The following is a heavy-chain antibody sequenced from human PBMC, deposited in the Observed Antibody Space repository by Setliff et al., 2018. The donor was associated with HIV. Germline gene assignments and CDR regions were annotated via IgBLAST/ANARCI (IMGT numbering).Heavy chain of an antibody. CDR3: AVQDIGAVPALGAFDI. Sequence: SETLSLTCTVSGGSISSGGFYWYWIRQPAGKGLEWIGRIYTSGTTNYNPSLKSRVTISMDTSKSQFSLRLTSVTAADTAVYYCAVQDIGAVPALGAFDIWGQGTMVT. D-gene: IGHD2-2*01. V-gene: IGHV4-61*02. J-gene: IGHJ3*02. CDR2: IYTSGTT. CDR1: GGSISSGGFY.